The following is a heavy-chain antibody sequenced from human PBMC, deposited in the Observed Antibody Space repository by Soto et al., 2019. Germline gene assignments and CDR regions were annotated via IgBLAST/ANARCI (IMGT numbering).Heavy chain of an antibody. CDR2: IYYSGST. Sequence: PSETLSLTCTVSGGSISSGGYYWSWIRQHPGKGLEWIGYIYYSGSTYYNPSLKSRVTISVDTSKNQFSLKLTSVTAADTAVYYCASDLDPGYSSEDYYYGMDVWGQGTTVTVSS. CDR1: GGSISSGGYY. J-gene: IGHJ6*02. D-gene: IGHD6-19*01. V-gene: IGHV4-31*03. CDR3: ASDLDPGYSSEDYYYGMDV.